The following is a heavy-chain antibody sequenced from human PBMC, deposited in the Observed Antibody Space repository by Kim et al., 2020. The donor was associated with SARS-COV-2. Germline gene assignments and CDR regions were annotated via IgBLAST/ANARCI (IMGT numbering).Heavy chain of an antibody. J-gene: IGHJ5*02. Sequence: GGSLRLSCAASGFTFSSYEMNWVRQAPGKGLEWVSYISSSGSTIYYADSVKGRFTISRDNAKNSLYLQMNSLRAEDTAVYYCARESILYSSSRKPNNWFDPWGQGTLVTVSS. CDR3: ARESILYSSSRKPNNWFDP. CDR2: ISSSGSTI. V-gene: IGHV3-48*03. D-gene: IGHD6-13*01. CDR1: GFTFSSYE.